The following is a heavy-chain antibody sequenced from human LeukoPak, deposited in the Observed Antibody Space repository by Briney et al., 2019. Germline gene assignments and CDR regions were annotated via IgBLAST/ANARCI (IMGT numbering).Heavy chain of an antibody. Sequence: PGGSLRLSCAASGFTFSSYAMHWVRQAPGKGLEWVAVISYDGSNKYYADSVKGRFTISRDNSKNTLYLQMNSLRAEDTAVYYCARDRRWSSRQQLVTTMSAFDIWGQGTMVTVSS. CDR2: ISYDGSNK. CDR1: GFTFSSYA. V-gene: IGHV3-30-3*01. CDR3: ARDRRWSSRQQLVTTMSAFDI. D-gene: IGHD6-13*01. J-gene: IGHJ3*02.